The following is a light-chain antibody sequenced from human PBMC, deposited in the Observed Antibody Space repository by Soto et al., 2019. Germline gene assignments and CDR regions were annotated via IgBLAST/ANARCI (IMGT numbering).Light chain of an antibody. CDR2: GAS. Sequence: EILLTQSPGTLSLSPGERATLSCRASQSVSSNYLAWYQQKPGQAPRLLIYGASSSATRIPDRFSGSGSGTDFTLTIRRLEPEEFAVYYCQQYGSSYPWTFGQGTKVDIK. J-gene: IGKJ1*01. CDR3: QQYGSSYPWT. CDR1: QSVSSNY. V-gene: IGKV3-20*01.